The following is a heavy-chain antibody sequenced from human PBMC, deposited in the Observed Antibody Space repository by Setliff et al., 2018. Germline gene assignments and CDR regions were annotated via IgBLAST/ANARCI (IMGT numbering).Heavy chain of an antibody. CDR2: IYHSGST. D-gene: IGHD3-3*01. Sequence: SETLSLTCAVYGGSFSGYYWSWVRQPPGKGLEWIGEIYHSGSTYYNPSLKSRVTISVDTSKNQFSLKLSSVTAADTAVYYCARRATYYNFWSGYYDYWGQGTLVTVSS. V-gene: IGHV4-34*01. J-gene: IGHJ4*02. CDR1: GGSFSGYY. CDR3: ARRATYYNFWSGYYDY.